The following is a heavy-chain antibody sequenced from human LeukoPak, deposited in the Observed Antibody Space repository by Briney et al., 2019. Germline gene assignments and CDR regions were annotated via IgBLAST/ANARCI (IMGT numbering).Heavy chain of an antibody. Sequence: PSETLSLTCTVSGGSISSGDFFWNWIRQHPGKGLEWIGYISGSGSTYCNPSLKSRVTISVDTSKNQFSLKLSSVTAADTAVYYCARSTVVTPYYYYYYMDVWGKGTTVTVSS. D-gene: IGHD4-23*01. CDR2: ISGSGST. CDR1: GGSISSGDFF. V-gene: IGHV4-31*03. CDR3: ARSTVVTPYYYYYYMDV. J-gene: IGHJ6*03.